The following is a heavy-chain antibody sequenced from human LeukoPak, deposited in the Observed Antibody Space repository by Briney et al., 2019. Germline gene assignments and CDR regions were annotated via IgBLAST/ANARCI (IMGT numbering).Heavy chain of an antibody. D-gene: IGHD3-3*01. CDR1: GFTFSSYS. CDR2: ISSSSSTI. CDR3: ARDKYYDFWSGYAGGLVDY. Sequence: GGSLRLSCAASGFTFSSYSMNWVRQAPGKGLEWVSYISSSSSTIYYADSVKGRFTISRDNAKNSLYLQMNSLRAEDTAVYYCARDKYYDFWSGYAGGLVDYWGQGTLVTVSS. J-gene: IGHJ4*02. V-gene: IGHV3-48*01.